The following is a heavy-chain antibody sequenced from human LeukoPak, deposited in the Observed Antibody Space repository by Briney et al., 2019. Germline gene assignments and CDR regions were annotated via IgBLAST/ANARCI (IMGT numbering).Heavy chain of an antibody. CDR1: GFTFSDYH. CDR2: ISPGGDTI. D-gene: IGHD6-19*01. J-gene: IGHJ4*02. Sequence: GGSLRLSCAASGFTFSDYHMNWIRQAPGKGLEWVSYISPGGDTIYFADSVKGRFTLSRDHAKNSLSLQMNSLTAEDTAVYYCATGRDIAVAGPGGYFDYWGQGTLVTVSS. CDR3: ATGRDIAVAGPGGYFDY. V-gene: IGHV3-11*01.